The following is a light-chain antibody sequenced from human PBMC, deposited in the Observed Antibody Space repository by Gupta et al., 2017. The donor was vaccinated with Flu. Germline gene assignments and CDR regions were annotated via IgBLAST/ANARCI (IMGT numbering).Light chain of an antibody. CDR3: SSYTSSSTYV. CDR1: SSDVGSSNY. Sequence: QSALTQPASVSGSPGQSITIPCTGTSSDVGSSNYVSWYQQHPGKAPKFMIYEVSNRPSGVSNRFSGSKSGNTASLTISGLQAEDEADYYCSSYTSSSTYVFGTGTMVIVL. J-gene: IGLJ1*01. CDR2: EVS. V-gene: IGLV2-14*01.